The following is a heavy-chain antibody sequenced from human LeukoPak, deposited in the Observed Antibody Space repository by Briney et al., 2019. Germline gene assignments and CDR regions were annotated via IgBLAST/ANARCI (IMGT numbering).Heavy chain of an antibody. J-gene: IGHJ5*02. CDR1: GFTFSSYW. CDR2: LNSDGSST. CDR3: ARVASSQGLDA. V-gene: IGHV3-74*01. Sequence: GGSLRLSCAASGFTFSSYWMHWVRQAPGKGLVWVSRLNSDGSSTVYADSVKGRFTISRDNAENKLYLQMNSLRVEDTAVYYCARVASSQGLDAWGQGTLVTVSS.